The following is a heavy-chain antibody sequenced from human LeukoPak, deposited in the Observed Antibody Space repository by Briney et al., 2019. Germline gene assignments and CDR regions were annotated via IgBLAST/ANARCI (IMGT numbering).Heavy chain of an antibody. V-gene: IGHV3-30*03. CDR2: ISYDGSNK. CDR1: GITFRSYG. Sequence: PGGSLRLSCAASGITFRSYGMHWVRQAPGKGLEWVVVISYDGSNKYYAESVKGRFTISRDNSKNTLYLQMNSLRAEDTAVYYCARGRVGAVFDYWGQGTLVTVSS. CDR3: ARGRVGAVFDY. D-gene: IGHD1-26*01. J-gene: IGHJ4*02.